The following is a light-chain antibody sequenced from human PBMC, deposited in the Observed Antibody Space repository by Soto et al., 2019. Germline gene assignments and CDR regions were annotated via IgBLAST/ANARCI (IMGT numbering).Light chain of an antibody. CDR2: AAS. Sequence: DIQMTQSPCSLSASVGDRVTITCRASQGIGKGLAWYQQKPGKVPTVLIYAASTLQSGVPSRFSGSGSGTDFTLTISSLQPDDVATYYCQKYDSAPWAFGQGTRLEIK. CDR3: QKYDSAPWA. CDR1: QGIGKG. V-gene: IGKV1-27*01. J-gene: IGKJ5*01.